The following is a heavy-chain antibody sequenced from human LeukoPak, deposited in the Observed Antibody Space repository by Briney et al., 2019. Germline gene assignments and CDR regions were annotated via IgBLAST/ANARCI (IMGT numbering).Heavy chain of an antibody. J-gene: IGHJ4*02. CDR3: ARDAPMTTPDY. V-gene: IGHV1-2*02. CDR1: GYTFTDYY. Sequence: ASVKVSCKASGYTFTDYYMHWVRQAPGQGLEWMGWINPNSGGTNYAQKFQGRVTMTTDTSTSTAYMELRSLRSDDTAVYYCARDAPMTTPDYWGQGTLVTVSS. D-gene: IGHD4-11*01. CDR2: INPNSGGT.